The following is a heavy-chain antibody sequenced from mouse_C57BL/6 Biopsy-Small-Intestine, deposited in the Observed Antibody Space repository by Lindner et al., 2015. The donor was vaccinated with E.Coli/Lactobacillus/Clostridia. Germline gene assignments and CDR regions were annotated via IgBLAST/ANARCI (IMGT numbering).Heavy chain of an antibody. CDR1: GFTFTNSA. V-gene: IGHV1S18*01. CDR2: IVVGSGNT. J-gene: IGHJ4*01. D-gene: IGHD6-1*01. CDR3: VGSYSTTWDY. Sequence: SVKVSCKASGFTFTNSAVQWVRQARGQRLEWIGWIVVGSGNTHYAQKFQERVTITRDMSTSTAYMELSSLRSEDTAVYYCVGSYSTTWDYWGQGSLVTVSS.